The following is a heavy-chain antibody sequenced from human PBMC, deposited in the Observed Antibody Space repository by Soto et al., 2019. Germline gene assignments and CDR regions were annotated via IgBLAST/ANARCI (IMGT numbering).Heavy chain of an antibody. Sequence: QVQLVQSGAEVQEPGASVLVSCKASGYTFTDYYMNWVRQAPGQGLEWMGWINPNSGGTNYAPKFQGRVTMTRATSLSTAYMELSRLRSDDKAVYYCARAIGGNYDVAGLNWLAPWGQGTLDTGYS. CDR1: GYTFTDYY. D-gene: IGHD4-4*01. CDR3: ARAIGGNYDVAGLNWLAP. V-gene: IGHV1-2*02. J-gene: IGHJ5*02. CDR2: INPNSGGT.